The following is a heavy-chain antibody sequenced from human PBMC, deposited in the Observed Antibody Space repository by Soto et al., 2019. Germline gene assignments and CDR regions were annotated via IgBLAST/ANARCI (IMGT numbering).Heavy chain of an antibody. D-gene: IGHD1-7*01. CDR1: GVSITSGTYY. CDR3: ASRPWNYDAFHM. Sequence: QLLLQESGPGLLKPSETLSLTCTVSGVSITSGTYYWGWIRQPPGKGLEWIGTIYYTGSTYYDPSLKSRLTISVDTSKNQFSLKLTSVTAADTAVFYCASRPWNYDAFHMWGQGTMVTVSS. CDR2: IYYTGST. V-gene: IGHV4-39*01. J-gene: IGHJ3*02.